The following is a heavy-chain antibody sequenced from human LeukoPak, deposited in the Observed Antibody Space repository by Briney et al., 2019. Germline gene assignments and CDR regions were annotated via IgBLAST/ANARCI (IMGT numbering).Heavy chain of an antibody. D-gene: IGHD6-19*01. CDR1: GGSISDSRT. CDR2: IHDDGRT. Sequence: SETLSLTCTVSGGSISDSRTWGWVRPPPGQGLEWIANIHDDGRTASNPSLKSPVTISLDTSKNQFSLKVRYVTAADTAFYFCARVLAAAGLDFWGQGTLVTVSS. V-gene: IGHV4-39*07. CDR3: ARVLAAAGLDF. J-gene: IGHJ4*02.